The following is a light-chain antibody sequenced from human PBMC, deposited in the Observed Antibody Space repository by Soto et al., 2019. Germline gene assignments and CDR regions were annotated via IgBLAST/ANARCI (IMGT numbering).Light chain of an antibody. J-gene: IGLJ1*01. CDR3: SSYTSSSTRV. CDR1: SSDVGGYNY. CDR2: DVS. V-gene: IGLV2-14*03. Sequence: QSALTQPASVSGSPGQSITISCTGTSSDVGGYNYVSWYQQHPDKAPKLMIYDVSNRPSGVSNRFSGSKSGNTASLTISGLQAEDDADYYCSSYTSSSTRVFGTGTKLTVL.